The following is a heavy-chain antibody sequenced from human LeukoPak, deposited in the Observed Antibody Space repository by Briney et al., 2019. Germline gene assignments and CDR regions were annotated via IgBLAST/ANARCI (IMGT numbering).Heavy chain of an antibody. V-gene: IGHV4-59*01. CDR3: ARGAGWYEY. Sequence: SETLSLTCTVSGGSINNYYWSWLRQPPGKGLEWIGYIHYSGSTNYNFSLKSRVTISVDTSKSQFSLKLSPVTAADTAVYYCARGAGWYEYWGQGTLVTVSS. J-gene: IGHJ4*02. CDR2: IHYSGST. D-gene: IGHD6-19*01. CDR1: GGSINNYY.